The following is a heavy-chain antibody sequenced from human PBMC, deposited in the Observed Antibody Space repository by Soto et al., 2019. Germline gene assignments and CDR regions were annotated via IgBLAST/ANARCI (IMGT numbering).Heavy chain of an antibody. CDR2: IYPGDSDT. Sequence: PGESLKISCKCSGYRFTTDWIGWVRQMPGKGLEWIGIIYPGDSDTRYSPSFQGQVTISADKSISTAYLQWSSLRASDTAIYYCARLKDSNNCLDYWGQGTLVTVSS. CDR1: GYRFTTDW. V-gene: IGHV5-51*01. CDR3: ARLKDSNNCLDY. J-gene: IGHJ4*02. D-gene: IGHD6-13*01.